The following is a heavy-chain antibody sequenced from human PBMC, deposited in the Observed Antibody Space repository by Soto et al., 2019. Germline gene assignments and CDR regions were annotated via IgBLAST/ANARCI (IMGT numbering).Heavy chain of an antibody. CDR3: ARFPNGDYVNGMDV. D-gene: IGHD4-17*01. CDR1: GFTFSSYA. V-gene: IGHV3-30-3*01. Sequence: PGGSLRLSCAASGFTFSSYAMHWVRQAPGKGLEWVAVISYDGSNKYYADSVKGRFTISRDNSKNTLYLQMNSLRAEDTAVYYCARFPNGDYVNGMDVWGQGTTVTVSS. CDR2: ISYDGSNK. J-gene: IGHJ6*02.